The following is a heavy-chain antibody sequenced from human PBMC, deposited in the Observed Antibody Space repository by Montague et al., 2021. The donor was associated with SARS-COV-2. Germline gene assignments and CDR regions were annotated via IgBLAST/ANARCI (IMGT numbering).Heavy chain of an antibody. Sequence: SETLSLTCTVSGGSVSSGGYYWSWLRQPPGKGLEWIGYIYYSGSTNYNPSLKSRVTISLDTSKNQFSLKLTSVTAADTAVYYCARVSLAAAAKRSDYGGQGALVTVSS. CDR1: GGSVSSGGYY. CDR3: ARVSLAAAAKRSDY. J-gene: IGHJ4*02. D-gene: IGHD6-13*01. V-gene: IGHV4-61*08. CDR2: IYYSGST.